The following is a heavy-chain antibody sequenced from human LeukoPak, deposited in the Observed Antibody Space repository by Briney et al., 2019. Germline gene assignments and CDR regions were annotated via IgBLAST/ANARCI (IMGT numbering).Heavy chain of an antibody. CDR1: GFSLSTSGMC. CDR3: ERTYYYDSSGYYSTYYFDY. CDR2: IDWDDDK. V-gene: IGHV2-70*01. J-gene: IGHJ4*02. D-gene: IGHD3-22*01. Sequence: SGPTLLNPTQTLTLTCTFSGFSLSTSGMCVSWIRQPPRKALEWLSLIDWDDDKYYSTSLKTRLTISKDTSKNQVVLTMTNMDPVDTATYYCERTYYYDSSGYYSTYYFDYWGQGTLVTVSS.